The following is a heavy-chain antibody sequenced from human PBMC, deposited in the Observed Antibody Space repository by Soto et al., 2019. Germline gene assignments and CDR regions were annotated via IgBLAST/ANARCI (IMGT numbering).Heavy chain of an antibody. J-gene: IGHJ4*02. V-gene: IGHV2-5*01. D-gene: IGHD3-16*01. CDR3: VHSPWGAAPDY. Sequence: SGPTLVNPTQNLTLTCTLSRLSVIARGVGVGWFRQPPGKALEWLGIIYWNDDEQYNPSLKSRLAITKDTSKNQVVVTMTNLDPAATATYYCVHSPWGAAPDYWRQGT. CDR2: IYWNDDE. CDR1: RLSVIARGVG.